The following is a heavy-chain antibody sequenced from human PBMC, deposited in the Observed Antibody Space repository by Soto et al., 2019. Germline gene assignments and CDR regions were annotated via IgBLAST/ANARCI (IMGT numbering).Heavy chain of an antibody. J-gene: IGHJ3*02. CDR1: GFTFSSYA. CDR3: ARLYSRAYDI. CDR2: VTAGGDNT. V-gene: IGHV3-23*01. D-gene: IGHD2-15*01. Sequence: EVQLLESGGGLVQPGGSLRLSCAASGFTFSSYAMTWVRQTPGQGLRWVSTVTAGGDNTYHADSVKGRFTISTDTSKNTLYLQMNSLRVEDTAIYHCARLYSRAYDIWGQGTMVTVSS.